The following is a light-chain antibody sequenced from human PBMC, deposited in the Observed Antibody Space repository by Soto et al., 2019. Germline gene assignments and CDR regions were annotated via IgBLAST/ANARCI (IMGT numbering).Light chain of an antibody. V-gene: IGKV1-6*01. CDR3: LQDYNYPRT. CDR1: QAITNE. Sequence: IQMTQSPSSLSASVGDRVTITCRASQAITNELAWYQQKPGKAPNLLIYAASNLQSGVPSRFSGSGSGTDFTLTISSLQPEDFATYYCLQDYNYPRTFGHGTKVEI. CDR2: AAS. J-gene: IGKJ1*01.